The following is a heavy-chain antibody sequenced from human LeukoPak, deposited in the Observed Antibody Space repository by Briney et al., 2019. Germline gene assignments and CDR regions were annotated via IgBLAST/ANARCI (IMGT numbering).Heavy chain of an antibody. V-gene: IGHV5-51*01. CDR2: NYPGDSDT. J-gene: IGHJ4*02. CDR3: ARPFYYASSGFGYYFDY. D-gene: IGHD3-22*01. CDR1: GSGFTSYW. Sequence: GGARQTPFRGAGSGFTSYWIGWGGRMPGKGRGGWGGNYPGDSDTRYSPSFQGQATISAHKSITTAYLQWSSLKASDTTMSYCARPFYYASSGFGYYFDYWGQGTLVTVSS.